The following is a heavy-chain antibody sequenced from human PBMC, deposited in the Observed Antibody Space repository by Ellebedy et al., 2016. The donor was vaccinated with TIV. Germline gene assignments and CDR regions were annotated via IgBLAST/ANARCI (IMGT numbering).Heavy chain of an antibody. J-gene: IGHJ6*02. Sequence: SETLSLXXAVSGASISSNNWWSWVRQPPGNGLEWIGDMFHTGRTNYNPSLKSRVTISVEKSKSQFSLLLSSVTAADTAIYYCARILTGYYNQYYDGMGVWGQGTTVTVSS. CDR3: ARILTGYYNQYYDGMGV. CDR1: GASISSNNW. D-gene: IGHD3-9*01. CDR2: MFHTGRT. V-gene: IGHV4-4*02.